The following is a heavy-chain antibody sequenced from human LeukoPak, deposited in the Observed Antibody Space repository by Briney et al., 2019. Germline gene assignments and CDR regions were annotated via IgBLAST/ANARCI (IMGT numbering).Heavy chain of an antibody. D-gene: IGHD5-18*01. Sequence: GASVKVSCKASGYTFTGYYMHWVRQAPGQGLEWMGWINPNSGGTNYAQKFQGRVTMTRDTSISTAYMELSRLRSDDTAVYYCARDRNGGYSYGFDPWGQGTLVTVSS. CDR1: GYTFTGYY. J-gene: IGHJ5*02. V-gene: IGHV1-2*02. CDR3: ARDRNGGYSYGFDP. CDR2: INPNSGGT.